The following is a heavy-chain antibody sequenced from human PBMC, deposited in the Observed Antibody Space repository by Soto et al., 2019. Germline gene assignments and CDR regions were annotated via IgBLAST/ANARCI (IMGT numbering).Heavy chain of an antibody. CDR3: ASSRGTPSETWVFDY. J-gene: IGHJ4*02. CDR1: GYTFTSYY. Sequence: ASVKVSCKASGYTFTSYYMHWVRQAPGQGLEWMGIINPSGGSTSYAQKFQGRVNMTRDTSTSTVYMELSSLRSEDTAVYYCASSRGTPSETWVFDYWGQGTLVTVSS. D-gene: IGHD3-10*01. CDR2: INPSGGST. V-gene: IGHV1-46*03.